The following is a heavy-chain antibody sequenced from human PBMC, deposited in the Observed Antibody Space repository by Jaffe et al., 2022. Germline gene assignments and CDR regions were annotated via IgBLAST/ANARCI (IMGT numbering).Heavy chain of an antibody. Sequence: QVQLQESGPGLVKPSETLSLTCAVSGYSISSGYYWGWIRQPPGKGLEWIGSIYHSGSTYYNPSLKSRVTISVDTSKNQFSLKLSSVTAADTAVYYCARVGYCSGGSCYSDYFDYWGQGTLVTVSS. J-gene: IGHJ4*02. CDR1: GYSISSGYY. CDR3: ARVGYCSGGSCYSDYFDY. V-gene: IGHV4-38-2*01. D-gene: IGHD2-15*01. CDR2: IYHSGST.